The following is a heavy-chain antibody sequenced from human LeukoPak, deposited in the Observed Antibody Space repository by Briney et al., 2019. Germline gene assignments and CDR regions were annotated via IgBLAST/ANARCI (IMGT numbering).Heavy chain of an antibody. J-gene: IGHJ4*02. CDR3: AHYCSSTSCTNRYFDY. CDR2: IKSKTDGGTT. Sequence: PGGPLRLPCAASGFTFSNAWMNWVRQAPGKGLEWVGRIKSKTDGGTTDYAAPVKGRFTISRDDSKNTLYLQMNSLRAEDTAVYYCAHYCSSTSCTNRYFDYWGQGTLVTVSS. CDR1: GFTFSNAW. D-gene: IGHD2-2*01. V-gene: IGHV3-15*07.